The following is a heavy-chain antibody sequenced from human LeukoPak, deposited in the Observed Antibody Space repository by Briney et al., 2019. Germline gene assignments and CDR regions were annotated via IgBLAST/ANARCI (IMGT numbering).Heavy chain of an antibody. V-gene: IGHV3-48*04. D-gene: IGHD5-12*01. Sequence: GGSLRLSCEASGFTFSNYAMHWVRQAPGKGLEWLSSISSSGSTLYYADSVKGQFTISRDNAKNSLYLQMNSLRAEDTAVYYCARQYGGYSGYYDYWGQGTLVTVSS. CDR1: GFTFSNYA. CDR3: ARQYGGYSGYYDY. CDR2: ISSSGSTL. J-gene: IGHJ4*02.